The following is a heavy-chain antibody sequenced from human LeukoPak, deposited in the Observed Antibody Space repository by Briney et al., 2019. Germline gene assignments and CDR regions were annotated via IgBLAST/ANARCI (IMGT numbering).Heavy chain of an antibody. J-gene: IGHJ3*02. D-gene: IGHD4-17*01. Sequence: GGSLRLSCVVSEFSASNYWMSWVRQAPGKGLEWVANIKQDGSQENYVDSVKGRFTISRDNAKNSVYLQMNGMLVEDTAVYYCARDLRGNSWSYDYGDLDAFDMWGQGTMVTVSS. CDR3: ARDLRGNSWSYDYGDLDAFDM. CDR2: IKQDGSQE. V-gene: IGHV3-7*01. CDR1: EFSASNYW.